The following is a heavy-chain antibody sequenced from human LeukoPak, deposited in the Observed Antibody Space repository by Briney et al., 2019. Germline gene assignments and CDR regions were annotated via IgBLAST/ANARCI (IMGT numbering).Heavy chain of an antibody. CDR3: AREVDTVAGYYFDY. CDR2: ISSNGGST. Sequence: GGFLRLSCAASGFTFSSYAMHWVRQAPGKGLEYVSAISSNGGSTYYANSVKGRFTISRDNSKNTLYLQMGSLRAEDMAVYYCAREVDTVAGYYFDYWGQGTLVTVSS. D-gene: IGHD6-19*01. J-gene: IGHJ4*02. V-gene: IGHV3-64*01. CDR1: GFTFSSYA.